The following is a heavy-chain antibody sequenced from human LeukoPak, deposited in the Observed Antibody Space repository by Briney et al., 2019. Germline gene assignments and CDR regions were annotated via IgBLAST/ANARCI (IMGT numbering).Heavy chain of an antibody. Sequence: ASVKVSCKASGYTFTSYYMHWVRQAPGQGLEWMGIINPSGGSTSYAQKFQGRVTMTSHTSTSTVYMELSSLRSEDTAVYYCARGEDIVVVPAANYFDYWGQGTLVTVSS. CDR3: ARGEDIVVVPAANYFDY. V-gene: IGHV1-46*03. J-gene: IGHJ4*02. D-gene: IGHD2-2*01. CDR2: INPSGGST. CDR1: GYTFTSYY.